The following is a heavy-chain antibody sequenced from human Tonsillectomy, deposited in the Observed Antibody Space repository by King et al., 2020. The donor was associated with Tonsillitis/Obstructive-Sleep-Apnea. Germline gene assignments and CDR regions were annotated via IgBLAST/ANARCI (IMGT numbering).Heavy chain of an antibody. J-gene: IGHJ4*02. CDR3: ARDWFSGWYGASGY. CDR1: GFTFGDYP. CDR2: IRSKAYGVTT. D-gene: IGHD6-19*01. V-gene: IGHV3-49*04. Sequence: VQLVESGGGLVQPGRSLRLSCIASGFTFGDYPMSWVRQTPGKGLEWISFIRSKAYGVTTEYAASVKGRFTVSRDDSKSIAYLQMNSLKTEDTAVYYCARDWFSGWYGASGYWGQGTLVTVSS.